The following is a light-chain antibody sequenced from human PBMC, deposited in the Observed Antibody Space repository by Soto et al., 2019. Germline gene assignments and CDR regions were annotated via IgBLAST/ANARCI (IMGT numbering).Light chain of an antibody. CDR1: QSVSSY. CDR3: QQRGDWPPIT. V-gene: IGKV3-11*01. CDR2: DAS. J-gene: IGKJ3*01. Sequence: EIVLTQSPATLSLSPGERATLSCRASQSVSSYIAWYQQKPGQAPRLLIYDASNRATGIPARFSGSGSGTDFTLTMSSLEPEDFAVYYCQQRGDWPPITFGPGTKVDIK.